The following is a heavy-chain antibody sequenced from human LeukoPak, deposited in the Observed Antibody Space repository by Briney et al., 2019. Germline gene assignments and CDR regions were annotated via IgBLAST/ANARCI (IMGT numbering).Heavy chain of an antibody. Sequence: SETLSLTCTVSGGSISSYYWSWIRQPAGKGLEWIGRIYRSGSTNYNPSLKSRVTISVDTSKNQFSLKLSSVTAADTAVYYCARSASPRRNYYGSGSYFSRAFDIWGQGTMVTVSS. CDR3: ARSASPRRNYYGSGSYFSRAFDI. J-gene: IGHJ3*02. CDR1: GGSISSYY. V-gene: IGHV4-4*07. D-gene: IGHD3-10*01. CDR2: IYRSGST.